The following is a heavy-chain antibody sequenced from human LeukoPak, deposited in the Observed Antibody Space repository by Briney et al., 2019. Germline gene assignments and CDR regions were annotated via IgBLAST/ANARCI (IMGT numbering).Heavy chain of an antibody. CDR2: ISGSGGST. Sequence: GGSLRLPCAASGITVSSYAMSWVRQAPGKGLDWVSSISGSGGSTHYADSVKGRFTISRDNAKNTLYLQMDSLRGEDTAVYYCAKRTEYCSSTRCAFWYSDLWGRGTLVTVSS. J-gene: IGHJ2*01. CDR1: GITVSSYA. V-gene: IGHV3-23*01. CDR3: AKRTEYCSSTRCAFWYSDL. D-gene: IGHD2-2*01.